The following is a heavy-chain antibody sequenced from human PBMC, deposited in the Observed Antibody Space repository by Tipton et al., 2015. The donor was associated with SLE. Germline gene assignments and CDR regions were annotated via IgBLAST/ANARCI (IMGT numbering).Heavy chain of an antibody. CDR2: IYSAGGT. CDR3: AKGVSGGPATGRYG. CDR1: GFTFSSYA. D-gene: IGHD1-26*01. J-gene: IGHJ4*02. Sequence: SLRLSCAASGFTFSSYAMSWVRQAPGTGLEWVSVIYSAGGTYYADSVKGRFTISRDDSKNTLYLQMNSLRAEDTALYYCAKGVSGGPATGRYGWGQGTLVTVSS. V-gene: IGHV3-23*03.